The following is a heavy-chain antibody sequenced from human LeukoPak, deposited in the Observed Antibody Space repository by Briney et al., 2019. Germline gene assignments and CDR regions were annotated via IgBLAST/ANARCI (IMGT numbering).Heavy chain of an antibody. CDR1: GFTFSDYY. D-gene: IGHD2-15*01. J-gene: IGHJ4*02. CDR3: ARQYCSGGSCHFDY. Sequence: SGRSLRLSCAASGFTFSDYYMSWIRQAPGKGLEWVSYISGSSSFTKYADSVKGRFTISRDNAKNSLYLQMNSLRAEDTAVYYCARQYCSGGSCHFDYWGQGTLVTVSS. CDR2: ISGSSSFT. V-gene: IGHV3-11*03.